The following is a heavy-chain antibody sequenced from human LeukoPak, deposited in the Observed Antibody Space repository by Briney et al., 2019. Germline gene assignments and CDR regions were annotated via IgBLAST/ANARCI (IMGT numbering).Heavy chain of an antibody. CDR3: ARDVPSAWGTLNY. CDR1: GFTFDNHE. CDR2: ISSVSSTI. Sequence: GGSLRLSCRASGFTFDNHEMNWVRQAPGKGLEWLSYISSVSSTIYYADSVKGRFTISRDNVKNTLYLQMNSLRIEDTAVYYCARDVPSAWGTLNYWGQGTLVTVSS. D-gene: IGHD3-16*01. V-gene: IGHV3-48*03. J-gene: IGHJ4*02.